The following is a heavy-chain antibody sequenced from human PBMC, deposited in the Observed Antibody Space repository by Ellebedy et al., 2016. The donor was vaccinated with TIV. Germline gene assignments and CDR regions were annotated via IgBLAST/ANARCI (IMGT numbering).Heavy chain of an antibody. D-gene: IGHD2-15*01. V-gene: IGHV1-2*02. CDR2: INPNSGCT. CDR3: ARDVVVVAEYYYYGMDV. J-gene: IGHJ6*02. CDR1: GYTFTGYY. Sequence: AASVKVSCKASGYTFTGYYMHWVRQAPGQGLEWMGWINPNSGCTNYAQKFQGRVTMTRDKSTSTVYMELSSLRSEDTAVYYCARDVVVVAEYYYYGMDVWGQGTTVTVSS.